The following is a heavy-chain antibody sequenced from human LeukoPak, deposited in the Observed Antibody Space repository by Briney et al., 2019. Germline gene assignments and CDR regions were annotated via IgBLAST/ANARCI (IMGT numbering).Heavy chain of an antibody. CDR3: ARVEAMELFDY. J-gene: IGHJ4*02. Sequence: SETLSLTCTVSGGSISSGDYYWSWIRLPPGKGLEWIGYIYYSGSTYYNPSLKSRVTISVDTSKNQFSLKLSSVTAADTAVYYCARVEAMELFDYWGQGTLVTVSS. CDR2: IYYSGST. D-gene: IGHD1-7*01. V-gene: IGHV4-30-4*01. CDR1: GGSISSGDYY.